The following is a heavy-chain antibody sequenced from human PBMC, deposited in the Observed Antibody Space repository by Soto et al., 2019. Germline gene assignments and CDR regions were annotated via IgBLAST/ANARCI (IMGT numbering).Heavy chain of an antibody. D-gene: IGHD2-2*01. V-gene: IGHV5-51*01. CDR2: IYPGDSDT. Sequence: GESLKISCKGSGYSFTSYWIGWVRQMPGKGLEWMGIIYPGDSDTRYSPSFQGQVTISADKSISTAYLQWSSLKASDTAMYYCARRDIVLVPGAMTAFDIWGQGTMVTVSS. CDR1: GYSFTSYW. CDR3: ARRDIVLVPGAMTAFDI. J-gene: IGHJ3*02.